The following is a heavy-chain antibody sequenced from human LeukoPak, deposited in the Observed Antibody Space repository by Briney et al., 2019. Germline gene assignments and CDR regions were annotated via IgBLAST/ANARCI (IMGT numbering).Heavy chain of an antibody. CDR2: IHTSGST. Sequence: SETLSLTCAVSGGSISNYHWSWIRQPAGKGLEWIGQIHTSGSTNYNPPLKSRVSMSIDTTEDQVSLTIRSVTAADTAFYYCARRDISSGWSFDYWGQGTLVTVSS. J-gene: IGHJ4*02. V-gene: IGHV4-4*07. D-gene: IGHD6-19*01. CDR1: GGSISNYH. CDR3: ARRDISSGWSFDY.